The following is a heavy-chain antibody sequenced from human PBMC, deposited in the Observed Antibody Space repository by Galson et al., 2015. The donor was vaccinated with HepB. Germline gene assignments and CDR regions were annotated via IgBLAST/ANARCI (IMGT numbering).Heavy chain of an antibody. Sequence: SVKVSCKASGYTLSRYDMNWVRQVPGQGLEWMGWINTNTGKPTYVQDFTGRLVFSLDSSVSTAYLQISSLKAEDTAIYYCARRVTTSWFFDLWGRGTLVTVPS. J-gene: IGHJ2*01. D-gene: IGHD4-17*01. V-gene: IGHV7-4-1*02. CDR2: INTNTGKP. CDR3: ARRVTTSWFFDL. CDR1: GYTLSRYD.